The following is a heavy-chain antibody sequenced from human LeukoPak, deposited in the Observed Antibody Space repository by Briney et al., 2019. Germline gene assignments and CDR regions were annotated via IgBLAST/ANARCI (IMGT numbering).Heavy chain of an antibody. CDR1: GFTFSRHW. J-gene: IGHJ4*02. Sequence: GGSLRLSCAASGFTFSRHWMSWVRQAPGKGLEWVANIKEDGSEKYYVDSMKGRFTISRGNARNSLYLQMNSLRAEDTAVYYCAREVHAAVTDFDYWGQGTLVTVSS. CDR3: AREVHAAVTDFDY. D-gene: IGHD6-13*01. V-gene: IGHV3-7*01. CDR2: IKEDGSEK.